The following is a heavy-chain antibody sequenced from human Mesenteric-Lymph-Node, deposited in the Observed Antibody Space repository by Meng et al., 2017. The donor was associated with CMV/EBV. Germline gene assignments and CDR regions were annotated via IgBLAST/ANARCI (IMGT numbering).Heavy chain of an antibody. CDR2: IIPILGIA. Sequence: SVKVSCKASGGTFSSYTISWVRQAPGQGLEWMGRIIPILGIANYAQKFQGRVTITADKSTSTAYMELSSLRSEDTAVYYCARDGDYGDYYFDYWGQGTLVTVSS. CDR1: GGTFSSYT. J-gene: IGHJ4*02. D-gene: IGHD4-17*01. V-gene: IGHV1-69*04. CDR3: ARDGDYGDYYFDY.